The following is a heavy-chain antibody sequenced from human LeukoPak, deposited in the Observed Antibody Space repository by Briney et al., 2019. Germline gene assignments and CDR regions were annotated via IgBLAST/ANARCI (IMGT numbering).Heavy chain of an antibody. CDR3: ARERDGYNSN. CDR1: GDSITSYN. CDR2: FSYSGST. J-gene: IGHJ4*02. V-gene: IGHV4-59*12. Sequence: SETLSLTCTVSGDSITSYNWNWIRQPPGKGLEWIGYFSYSGSTNYNPSLKSRVTILVDTSKNQFSLKLTSVTAADTAVYYCARERDGYNSNWGQGTLVTVSS. D-gene: IGHD5-24*01.